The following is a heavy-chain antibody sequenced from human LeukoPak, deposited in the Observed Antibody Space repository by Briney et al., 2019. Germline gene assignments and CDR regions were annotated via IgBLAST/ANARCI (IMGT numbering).Heavy chain of an antibody. CDR1: GYTFTAHY. J-gene: IGHJ4*02. CDR2: INANSGAT. V-gene: IGHV1-2*02. CDR3: PREDY. Sequence: GASVKVSCKTSGYTFTAHYMHWVRQAPGQGLEWMGWINANSGATQYAQKFQGRVTITRDTSISTAYMELSRLTSDDTAIYYCPREDYWGQGTLVTVSS.